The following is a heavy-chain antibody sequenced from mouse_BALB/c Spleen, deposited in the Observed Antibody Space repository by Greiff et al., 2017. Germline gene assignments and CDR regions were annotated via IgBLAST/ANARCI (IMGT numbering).Heavy chain of an antibody. CDR3: ARRPLDY. V-gene: IGHV1-87*01. Sequence: QVQLQQSGAELARPGASVKLSCKASGYTFTSSWMQWVKQRPGQGLEWIGAIYPGDGDTRYTQKFKGKATLTADKSSSTAYMQLSSLASEDSAVYYCARRPLDYWGQGTTLTVSA. CDR2: IYPGDGDT. CDR1: GYTFTSSW. J-gene: IGHJ2*01.